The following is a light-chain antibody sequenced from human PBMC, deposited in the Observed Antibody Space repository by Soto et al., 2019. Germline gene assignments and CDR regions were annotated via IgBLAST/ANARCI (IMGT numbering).Light chain of an antibody. CDR1: SSDVRGYNY. CDR2: DVN. V-gene: IGLV2-14*03. J-gene: IGLJ1*01. CDR3: CSYTTSSTYV. Sequence: QSALTQPASVSGSPGQSIAISCTGTSSDVRGYNYVSWYQQHPGKAPKLMIYDVNNRPSGVSNRFSGSKSGNTASLTISGLQAEDEADYYCCSYTTSSTYVFGTGTKLTVL.